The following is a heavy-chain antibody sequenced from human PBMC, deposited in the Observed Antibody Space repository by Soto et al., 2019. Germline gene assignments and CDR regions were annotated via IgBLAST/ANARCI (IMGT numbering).Heavy chain of an antibody. V-gene: IGHV1-69*13. CDR1: GGTFNSYI. D-gene: IGHD3-3*02. J-gene: IGHJ4*02. Sequence: SVNVSCKTSGGTFNSYIITWVRQAPGQGLEWMGGIIPIFGSADYAPKLQDRVTITADESTSTAYMELRSLRSEDTAVYYCAGAFASNKYYCDSWGQGTQVTVSS. CDR2: IIPIFGSA. CDR3: AGAFASNKYYCDS.